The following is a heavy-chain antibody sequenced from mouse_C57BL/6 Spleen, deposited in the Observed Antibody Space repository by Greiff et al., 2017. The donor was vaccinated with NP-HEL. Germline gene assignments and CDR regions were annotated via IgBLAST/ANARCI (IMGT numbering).Heavy chain of an antibody. J-gene: IGHJ3*01. D-gene: IGHD2-3*01. CDR3: AREEVYDGYFWFAY. CDR2: INPSNGGT. CDR1: GYTFTSYW. Sequence: QVQLQQPGTELVKPGASVKLSCKASGYTFTSYWMHWVKQRPGQGLEWIGNINPSNGGTNYNEKFKSKATLTVDKSSSPAYMQLSSLTSEDSAVYFCAREEVYDGYFWFAYWGQGTLVTVSA. V-gene: IGHV1-53*01.